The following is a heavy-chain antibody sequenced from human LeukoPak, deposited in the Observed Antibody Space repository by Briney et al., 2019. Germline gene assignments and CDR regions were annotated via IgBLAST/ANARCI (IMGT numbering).Heavy chain of an antibody. CDR2: VRYDESTK. CDR1: GFTFSNYG. CDR3: AKNDILSGYGALDL. Sequence: GGSLRLSCAASGFTFSNYGMHWVRQAPGKGLEWVAFVRYDESTKFYADSVKGRFTISRDNSKTTLYLQMNSLRAEDTAVYYCAKNDILSGYGALDLWGQGTMVTVSP. D-gene: IGHD3-9*01. V-gene: IGHV3-30*02. J-gene: IGHJ3*01.